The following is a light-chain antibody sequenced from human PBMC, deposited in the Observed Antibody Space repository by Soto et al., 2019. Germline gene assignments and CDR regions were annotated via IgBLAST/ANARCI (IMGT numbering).Light chain of an antibody. CDR2: EGS. Sequence: QSVLTQPASVSGSPGQSITISCTGTSSDVGSYNLVSWYQQHPGKAPKLMSYEGSKRPSGVSDRFSGSKSGNTASLTISGLQAEDEADYYCCSYAGSSTVVFGAGTKLTVL. J-gene: IGLJ2*01. CDR1: SSDVGSYNL. V-gene: IGLV2-23*01. CDR3: CSYAGSSTVV.